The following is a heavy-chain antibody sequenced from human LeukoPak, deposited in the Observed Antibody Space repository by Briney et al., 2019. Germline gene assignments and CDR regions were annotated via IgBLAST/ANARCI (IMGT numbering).Heavy chain of an antibody. Sequence: PPETLSLTCTVSGGSISSYYWSWIRQPPGKGLEWIGYIYYSGSTNYNPSLKSRVTISVDTSKNQFSLKLSSVTAADTAVYYCARDRGWNYGNYYYYMAVWGKGTTVTVSS. J-gene: IGHJ6*03. D-gene: IGHD1-7*01. CDR2: IYYSGST. V-gene: IGHV4-59*01. CDR3: ARDRGWNYGNYYYYMAV. CDR1: GGSISSYY.